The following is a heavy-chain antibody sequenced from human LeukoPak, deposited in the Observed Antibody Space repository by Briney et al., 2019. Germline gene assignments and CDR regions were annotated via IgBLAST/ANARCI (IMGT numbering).Heavy chain of an antibody. J-gene: IGHJ4*02. V-gene: IGHV3-23*01. CDR1: GFPFSIHG. D-gene: IGHD3-22*01. CDR2: ISPGGGPT. Sequence: GGSLRLSCAGSGFPFSIHGMNWVRQAPGKGLEWVSGISPGGGPTYYADSVKGRFTISRDDSKNTLYLQMNSLRAEDTAVYYCAKDRRYYDSSGYPDYWGQGTLVTVSS. CDR3: AKDRRYYDSSGYPDY.